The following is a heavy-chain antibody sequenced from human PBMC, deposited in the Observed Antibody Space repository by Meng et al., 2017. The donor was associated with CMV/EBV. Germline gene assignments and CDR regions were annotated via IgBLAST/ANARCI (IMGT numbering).Heavy chain of an antibody. CDR3: ARDTMMIMSFDH. D-gene: IGHD3-22*01. Sequence: QVQLLQSGAEVRKPGASGKVSCKASGYTFTHHGISWVRQAPGQGLEWMGWISGYNDNTKYARHLQGRVTMTTDTSTNTAYMELRSLRSDDTAIYYCARDTMMIMSFDHWGPGTLVTVSS. J-gene: IGHJ4*02. V-gene: IGHV1-18*01. CDR1: GYTFTHHG. CDR2: ISGYNDNT.